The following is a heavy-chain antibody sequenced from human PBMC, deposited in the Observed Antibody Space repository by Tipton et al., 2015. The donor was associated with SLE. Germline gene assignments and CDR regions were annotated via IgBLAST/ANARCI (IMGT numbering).Heavy chain of an antibody. CDR3: ARIVTDAATHVYSLDV. Sequence: TLSLTCSISGDSIRADIYYWGWIRRPPGKGLEWIGNIYYGGSTYYNPSLKSRLTISVDTSKNEFSMRLSSVTAADTAVYYCARIVTDAATHVYSLDVWGQGTSVTVSS. D-gene: IGHD2-15*01. J-gene: IGHJ6*02. CDR1: GDSIRADIYY. V-gene: IGHV4-39*07. CDR2: IYYGGST.